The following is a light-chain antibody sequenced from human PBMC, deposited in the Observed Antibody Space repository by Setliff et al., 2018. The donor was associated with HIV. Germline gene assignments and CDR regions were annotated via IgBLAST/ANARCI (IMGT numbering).Light chain of an antibody. Sequence: QSALAQPASVSGSPGQSITTSCTGTSGDVGGYNYVSWYQQHPGKAPKFMIYDVSKRPSGVSNRFSGSKSGNTASLTISGLQAEDEADYYCSSYTSSSTYVFGTGTKATVL. CDR3: SSYTSSSTYV. CDR1: SGDVGGYNY. J-gene: IGLJ1*01. CDR2: DVS. V-gene: IGLV2-14*01.